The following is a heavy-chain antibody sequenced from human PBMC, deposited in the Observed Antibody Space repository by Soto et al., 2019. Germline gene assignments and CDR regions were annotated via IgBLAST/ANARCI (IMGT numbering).Heavy chain of an antibody. J-gene: IGHJ4*02. CDR1: GCTFSNYA. V-gene: IGHV3-23*01. D-gene: IGHD2-2*01. CDR3: AKGHCSSTSCFDY. Sequence: GSLRLSCAASGCTFSNYAMTWVRQAPGKGLEWVSAISGTGGSTYYADSVKGRFTISRDNSKNTLYLQMNSLRAEDTAVYYCAKGHCSSTSCFDYWGQGTLVTVSS. CDR2: ISGTGGST.